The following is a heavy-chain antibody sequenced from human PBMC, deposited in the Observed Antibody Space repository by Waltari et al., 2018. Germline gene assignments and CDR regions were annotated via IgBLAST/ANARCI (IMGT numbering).Heavy chain of an antibody. V-gene: IGHV4-59*11. CDR1: GGSIRSHY. D-gene: IGHD3-10*01. J-gene: IGHJ3*02. CDR3: ARAPSGDAFDI. CDR2: IYYRGST. Sequence: QVQLQESGPGLVKPSETLSLTCTVSGGSIRSHYLSWIRQPPGKGLEWIGYIYYRGSTNYNPSLKSRVTISVDTSKNQFSLKLSSVTAADTAVYYCARAPSGDAFDIWGQGTMVTVSS.